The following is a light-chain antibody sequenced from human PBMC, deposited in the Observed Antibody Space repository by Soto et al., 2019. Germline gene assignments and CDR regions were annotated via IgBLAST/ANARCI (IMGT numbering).Light chain of an antibody. CDR3: QQYSSYQYT. CDR1: QSISSW. V-gene: IGKV1-5*03. J-gene: IGKJ2*01. Sequence: IQMTQSPSTLSASVGDRVTITCRASQSISSWLAWYQQKPGKAPKLLIYKASSLESGVPSRFSGSGSGTEFTLTISSLQPDDVATYYCQQYSSYQYTFGQGTKLEIK. CDR2: KAS.